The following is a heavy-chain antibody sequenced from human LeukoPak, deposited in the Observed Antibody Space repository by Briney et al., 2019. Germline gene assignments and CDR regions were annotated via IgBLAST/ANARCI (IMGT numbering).Heavy chain of an antibody. Sequence: PGGSLRLSCAASGFTFSSYGMHWVRQAPGKGLEWVAVIWYDGSNKYYADSVKGRFTISRDNSKNTLYLQTNSLRAKDTAVYYCARDSEMATTFLDYWGQGTLVTVSS. V-gene: IGHV3-33*01. J-gene: IGHJ4*02. D-gene: IGHD5-24*01. CDR1: GFTFSSYG. CDR3: ARDSEMATTFLDY. CDR2: IWYDGSNK.